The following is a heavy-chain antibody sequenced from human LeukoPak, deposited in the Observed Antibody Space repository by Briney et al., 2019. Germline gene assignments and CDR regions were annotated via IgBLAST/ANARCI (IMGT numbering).Heavy chain of an antibody. CDR3: ARQGTYSSAIGMGY. CDR1: GYTFNNHF. J-gene: IGHJ4*02. CDR2: INPSGGST. V-gene: IGHV1-46*02. Sequence: ASVKVSCKASGYTFNNHFMYWVRQAPGQGLEWMGVINPSGGSTSYAQKFQGRVTMTRDTSTRTVYMEVNSLRSEDTAVYYCARQGTYSSAIGMGYWGQGTLVTVSS. D-gene: IGHD6-19*01.